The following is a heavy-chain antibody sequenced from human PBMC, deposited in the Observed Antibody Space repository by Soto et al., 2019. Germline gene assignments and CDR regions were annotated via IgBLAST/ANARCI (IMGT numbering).Heavy chain of an antibody. V-gene: IGHV3-66*01. J-gene: IGHJ6*02. CDR2: IYSGGST. Sequence: GGSLRLSCAASGFTVSSNYMSWVRQAPGKGLEWVSVIYSGGSTYYADSVKGRFTISRDNSKNTLYLQMNSLRAEDTAVYYCARESHSQFAIGMDVRGQGTTVTVSS. CDR3: ARESHSQFAIGMDV. D-gene: IGHD2-15*01. CDR1: GFTVSSNY.